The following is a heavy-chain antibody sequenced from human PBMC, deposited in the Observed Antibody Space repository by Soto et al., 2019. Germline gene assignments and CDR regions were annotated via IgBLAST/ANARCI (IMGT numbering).Heavy chain of an antibody. CDR2: ISAYNGNT. V-gene: IGHV1-18*01. D-gene: IGHD3-3*01. J-gene: IGHJ5*02. Sequence: GASIKVSRKASVYTFTHYGISWVRQAPGQGLEWMGWISAYNGNTNYAQKLQGRVTMTTDTSTSTAYMELRSLRSDDTAVYYCARDKRFWFDPWGQGTLVTVSS. CDR1: VYTFTHYG. CDR3: ARDKRFWFDP.